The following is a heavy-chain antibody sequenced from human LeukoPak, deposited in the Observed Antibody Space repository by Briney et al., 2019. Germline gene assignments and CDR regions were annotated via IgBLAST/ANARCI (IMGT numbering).Heavy chain of an antibody. Sequence: SETLPLTCTVSGGSFSSYYWSWIRQPPGKGLEWIGYIYYSGSTNYNPSLKSGVTISVDTSKNQISLKLSSVTAADTAVYYCARHYYDSSGSPFDYWGQGTLVTVSS. CDR1: GGSFSSYY. CDR3: ARHYYDSSGSPFDY. CDR2: IYYSGST. J-gene: IGHJ4*02. V-gene: IGHV4-59*08. D-gene: IGHD3-22*01.